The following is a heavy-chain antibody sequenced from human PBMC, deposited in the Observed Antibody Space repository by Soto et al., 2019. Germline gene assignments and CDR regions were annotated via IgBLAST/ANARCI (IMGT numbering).Heavy chain of an antibody. CDR3: ARDRGSSGWSDAFDI. CDR2: TSYDGSNK. CDR1: RFTFSSYS. V-gene: IGHV3-30-3*01. J-gene: IGHJ3*02. Sequence: QVQLVESGGGLVQPGRSLRLSCAASRFTFSSYSMHWVRQAPGKGLEWVAITSYDGSNKNYADSVKGRFTISRDNSKNTQYLQMNILRPEDTAVYYCARDRGSSGWSDAFDIGGQGTMVTVSS. D-gene: IGHD6-19*01.